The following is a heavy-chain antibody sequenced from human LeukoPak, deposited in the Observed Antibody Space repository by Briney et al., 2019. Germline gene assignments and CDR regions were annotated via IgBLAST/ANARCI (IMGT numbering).Heavy chain of an antibody. CDR2: ISYDGSNK. Sequence: GGSLRLSCVASGFTFSRYGMHWIRQAPGKGLEWVALISYDGSNKYYADSVKGRFTISRDNSKNTLYLQMNSLRAEDTAVYYCARCPGDYYDSSGYYSLGYFDYWGQGTLVTVSS. J-gene: IGHJ4*02. D-gene: IGHD3-22*01. CDR1: GFTFSRYG. V-gene: IGHV3-30*19. CDR3: ARCPGDYYDSSGYYSLGYFDY.